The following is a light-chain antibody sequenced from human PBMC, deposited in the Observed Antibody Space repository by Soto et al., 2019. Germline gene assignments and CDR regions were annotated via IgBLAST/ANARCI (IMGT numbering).Light chain of an antibody. CDR1: HDISTY. J-gene: IGKJ1*01. Sequence: IQLTQSPSLLSATVGDRVTITCRASHDISTYLAWYQQKPGKAPKLLIYAASSLQSGVPSRFSGSGSGTDFTLTISSLQPEDFATYYCQQANSFPPWTFGQGSNVDI. CDR3: QQANSFPPWT. CDR2: AAS. V-gene: IGKV1-9*01.